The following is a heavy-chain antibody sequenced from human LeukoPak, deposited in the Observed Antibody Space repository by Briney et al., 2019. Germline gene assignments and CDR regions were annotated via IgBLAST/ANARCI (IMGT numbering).Heavy chain of an antibody. J-gene: IGHJ3*02. Sequence: GESLKISCKGSGYSFTSYWIGWVRQMPGKGLEWMGIIYPGDSDTRYSPSFQGQVTISADKSISTAYLQWSSLKASDTAMYYCARGQSGHTMAYAFDIWGQGTMVTVSS. CDR1: GYSFTSYW. V-gene: IGHV5-51*01. CDR3: ARGQSGHTMAYAFDI. CDR2: IYPGDSDT. D-gene: IGHD3-10*01.